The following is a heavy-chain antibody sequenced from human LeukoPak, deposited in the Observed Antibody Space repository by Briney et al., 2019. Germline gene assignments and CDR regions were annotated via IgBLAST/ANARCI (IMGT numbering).Heavy chain of an antibody. D-gene: IGHD3-3*01. Sequence: GGSLRLSCAASGFTFSSYSMNWVRQAPGKGLEWVSSISSSSSYIYYADSVKGRFTISSDNAKNSLYLQMNSPRAEDTAVYYCAGPLWSGYPGPLDYWGQGTLVTVSS. CDR1: GFTFSSYS. CDR2: ISSSSSYI. J-gene: IGHJ4*02. V-gene: IGHV3-21*01. CDR3: AGPLWSGYPGPLDY.